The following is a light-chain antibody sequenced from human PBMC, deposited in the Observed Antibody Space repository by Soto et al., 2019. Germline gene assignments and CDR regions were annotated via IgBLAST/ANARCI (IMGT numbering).Light chain of an antibody. V-gene: IGKV3-15*01. CDR1: QSVGSH. Sequence: EIVMTQSPATLSVSPGERATLSCRASQSVGSHLAWYQQKPGQGPRLLIYGETTRATGIPARFSGSGSGTEFTLTISSLQSEDSAVYNCQQYNSWPPTFGPGTKVDIK. CDR3: QQYNSWPPT. CDR2: GET. J-gene: IGKJ3*01.